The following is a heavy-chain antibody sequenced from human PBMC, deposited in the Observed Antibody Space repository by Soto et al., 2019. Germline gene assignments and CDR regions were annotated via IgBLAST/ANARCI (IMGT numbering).Heavy chain of an antibody. J-gene: IGHJ1*01. D-gene: IGHD3-22*01. CDR2: INPNSGGT. CDR3: ARGRHTGGDYYDSSAPSAEYFQH. Sequence: GASVKVSCKASGYTFTGYYMHWVRQAPGQGLEWMGWINPNSGGTNYAQKFQGWVTMTRDTSISTAYMELSRLRSDDTAVYYCARGRHTGGDYYDSSAPSAEYFQHWGQGTLVTVSS. V-gene: IGHV1-2*04. CDR1: GYTFTGYY.